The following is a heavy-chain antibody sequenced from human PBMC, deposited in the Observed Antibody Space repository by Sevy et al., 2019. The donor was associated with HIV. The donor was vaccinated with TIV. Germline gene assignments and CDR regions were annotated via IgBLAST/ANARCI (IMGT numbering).Heavy chain of an antibody. CDR1: GFTFNNYA. D-gene: IGHD3-22*01. CDR2: VSGGGDTT. J-gene: IGHJ4*02. Sequence: GGFLRLSCAASGFTFNNYAMTCVRQAPGKGLEWVSAVSGGGDTTYYADSVKGRFTISRDNSKNTLYLQMNSLRAEDTAVYYCAKGGSTSGYYLNYFAYWGQGTLVTVSS. CDR3: AKGGSTSGYYLNYFAY. V-gene: IGHV3-23*01.